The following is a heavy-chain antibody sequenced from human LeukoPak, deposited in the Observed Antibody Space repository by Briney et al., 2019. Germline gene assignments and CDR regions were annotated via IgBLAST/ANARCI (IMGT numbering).Heavy chain of an antibody. J-gene: IGHJ4*02. D-gene: IGHD3-3*01. CDR3: ARVTEDFWSGYYD. Sequence: SETLSLICTVSGGSINSGDYYWSWIRQPPGKGLEWIGYIYYSGSTYYNPSLKSRVTISVDTSKNHFSLKLSSVTAADTAVYYCARVTEDFWSGYYDWGQGTLVTVSS. CDR2: IYYSGST. V-gene: IGHV4-30-4*08. CDR1: GGSINSGDYY.